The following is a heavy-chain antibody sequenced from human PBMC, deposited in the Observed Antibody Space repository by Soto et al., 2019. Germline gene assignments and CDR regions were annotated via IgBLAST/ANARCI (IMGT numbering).Heavy chain of an antibody. CDR1: GGTFSSYS. Sequence: SVKVSCKASGGTFSSYSISWVRQAPGQGLEWMGGIIPIFGTANYAQKFQGRVTITADESTSTAYMELSSLRSEDTAVYYCARDYYDSSGYYFGQYGMDVWGQGTTVTVSS. D-gene: IGHD3-22*01. J-gene: IGHJ6*02. CDR3: ARDYYDSSGYYFGQYGMDV. CDR2: IIPIFGTA. V-gene: IGHV1-69*13.